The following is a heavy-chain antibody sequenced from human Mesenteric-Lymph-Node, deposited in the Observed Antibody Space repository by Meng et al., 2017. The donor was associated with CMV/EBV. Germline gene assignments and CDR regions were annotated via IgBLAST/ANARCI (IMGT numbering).Heavy chain of an antibody. Sequence: LSLPSSVSGCSLSGGGYFWGWLRQPPGKGLEWIGSIYYSGSTYYNPSLKSRVTISVDTSKNQFSLKLSSVTAADTAVYYCARDDIWGQGTLVTVSS. J-gene: IGHJ4*02. CDR2: IYYSGST. CDR1: GCSLSGGGYF. D-gene: IGHD3-9*01. V-gene: IGHV4-39*07. CDR3: ARDDI.